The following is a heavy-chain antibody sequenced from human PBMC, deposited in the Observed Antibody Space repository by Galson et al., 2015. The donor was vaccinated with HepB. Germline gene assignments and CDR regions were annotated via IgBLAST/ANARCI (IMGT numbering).Heavy chain of an antibody. CDR2: IYYNGGT. D-gene: IGHD1-26*01. Sequence: TLSLTCTVSGGSISSYYWSWIRQSPGEGLEWIGYIYYNGGTSYNPSLKSRVTISVDTSKNQISLHLSSVTAADTAVYYCARSGDPIGYYYYYMSVWGKGATVTVSS. V-gene: IGHV4-59*08. CDR1: GGSISSYY. CDR3: ARSGDPIGYYYYYMSV. J-gene: IGHJ6*03.